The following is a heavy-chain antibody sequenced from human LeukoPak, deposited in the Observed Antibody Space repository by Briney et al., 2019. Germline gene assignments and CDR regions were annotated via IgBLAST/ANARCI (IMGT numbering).Heavy chain of an antibody. CDR2: IYPGDSET. CDR3: ARRPSSGLFDY. V-gene: IGHV5-51*01. CDR1: GYSFPSYW. J-gene: IGHJ4*02. D-gene: IGHD3-22*01. Sequence: GESLKISCKGSGYSFPSYWIGWVRQMPGKGLEWMGIIYPGDSETRYSPSFQGQVTISADKSISTAFLQWSSLKASDTAMYYCARRPSSGLFDYWGQGTLVTVSS.